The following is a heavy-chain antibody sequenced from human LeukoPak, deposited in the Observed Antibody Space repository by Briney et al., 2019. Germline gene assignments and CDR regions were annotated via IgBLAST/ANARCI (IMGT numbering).Heavy chain of an antibody. CDR1: GFTVSSNY. CDR2: IYSGGST. CDR3: ARDGAVLTGYYDY. J-gene: IGHJ4*02. Sequence: GGSLRLSCAASGFTVSSNYLSWVRQAPGKGLEWVSTIYSGGSTCYADSVTGRFTISRDNSKNTLYLQMNSLRAEDTAVYYCARDGAVLTGYYDYWGQGTLVTVSS. D-gene: IGHD3-9*01. V-gene: IGHV3-66*01.